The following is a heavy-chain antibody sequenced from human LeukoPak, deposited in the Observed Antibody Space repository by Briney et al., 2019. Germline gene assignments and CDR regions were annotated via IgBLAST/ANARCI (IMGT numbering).Heavy chain of an antibody. J-gene: IGHJ4*02. CDR3: ARLRLGELSLDY. CDR1: GYTFTGYY. CDR2: INPNSGGT. Sequence: ASVKVSCKASGYTFTGYYMHWVRQAPGQGLEWMGWINPNSGGTNYAQKFQGRVTMTRHTSISTAYMQLSRLRYDDTAVYYCARLRLGELSLDYWGQGTLVTVSS. D-gene: IGHD3-16*02. V-gene: IGHV1-2*02.